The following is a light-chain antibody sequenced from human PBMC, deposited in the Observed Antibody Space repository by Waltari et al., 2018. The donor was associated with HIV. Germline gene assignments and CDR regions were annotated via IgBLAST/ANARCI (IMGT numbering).Light chain of an antibody. V-gene: IGLV3-21*02. CDR2: DDR. Sequence: SSVLTQPPSVSVAPGQTARIPCRGPNIGSKSVHWYQQRPGQAPVLVVYDDRVRPSGIPDRFSGSNSGNTATLTISRVEAGDEADYYCHVWNSTSDLGVFGGGTQLTVL. J-gene: IGLJ7*01. CDR1: NIGSKS. CDR3: HVWNSTSDLGV.